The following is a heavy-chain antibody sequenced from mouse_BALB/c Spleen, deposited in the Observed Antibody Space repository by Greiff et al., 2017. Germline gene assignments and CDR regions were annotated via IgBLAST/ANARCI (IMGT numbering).Heavy chain of an antibody. Sequence: VMLVESGPGLVAPSQSLSITCTVSGFSLTGYGVNWVRQPPGKGLEWLGMIWGDGSTDYNSALKSRLSISKDNSKSQVFLKMNSLQTDDTARYYCARDYGSSLLYYYAMDYWGQGTSVTVSS. V-gene: IGHV2-6-7*01. D-gene: IGHD1-1*01. CDR3: ARDYGSSLLYYYAMDY. J-gene: IGHJ4*01. CDR1: GFSLTGYG. CDR2: IWGDGST.